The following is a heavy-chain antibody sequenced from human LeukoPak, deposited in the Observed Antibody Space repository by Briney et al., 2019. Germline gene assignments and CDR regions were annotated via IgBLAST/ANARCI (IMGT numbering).Heavy chain of an antibody. CDR1: GFTFSSYE. D-gene: IGHD5-24*01. CDR2: ISSSGSTI. Sequence: GGSLRLSCAASGFTFSSYEMNWVRQAPGKGLEWVSYISSSGSTIYYADSVKGRFTISRDNAKNSLYLQMNSLRVEDTAAYYCAKDRRDGSSRDGFFDYWGQGTLVTVSS. CDR3: AKDRRDGSSRDGFFDY. J-gene: IGHJ4*02. V-gene: IGHV3-48*03.